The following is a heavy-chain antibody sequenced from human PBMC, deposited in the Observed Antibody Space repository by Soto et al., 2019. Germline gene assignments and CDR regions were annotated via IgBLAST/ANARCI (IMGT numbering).Heavy chain of an antibody. CDR3: ARTRGYCSGGSCYGDAFDI. D-gene: IGHD2-15*01. V-gene: IGHV3-33*01. J-gene: IGHJ3*02. CDR2: IWYDGSNK. Sequence: PGGSLRLSCAASGFTFSSYGMHWVRQAPGKGLDWVAVIWYDGSNKYYADSVKGRFTISRDNSKNTLYLQMNSLRAEDTAVYYCARTRGYCSGGSCYGDAFDIWGQGTMVTVSS. CDR1: GFTFSSYG.